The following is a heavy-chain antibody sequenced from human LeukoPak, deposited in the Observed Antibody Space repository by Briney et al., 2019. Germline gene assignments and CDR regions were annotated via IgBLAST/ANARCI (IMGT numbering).Heavy chain of an antibody. V-gene: IGHV4-59*01. J-gene: IGHJ4*02. CDR2: IYYSGST. Sequence: SETLSLTCTVSGGSISNYWSWIRQPPGKGLEWIGYIYYSGSTTYNPSLKSRVTISVDTSKNQFSLKLSSVTAADTAVYYCARDKGDGYNGYWGQGTPVTVSS. CDR1: GGSISNY. CDR3: ARDKGDGYNGY. D-gene: IGHD5-24*01.